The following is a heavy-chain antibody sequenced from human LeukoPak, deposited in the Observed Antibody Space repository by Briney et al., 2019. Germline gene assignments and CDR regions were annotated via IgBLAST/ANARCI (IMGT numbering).Heavy chain of an antibody. J-gene: IGHJ4*02. CDR1: GFTFNNYA. V-gene: IGHV3-23*01. D-gene: IGHD6-19*01. CDR3: AKDGAVADLYYFDY. Sequence: GGSLRLSCAASGFTFNNYAMNWVRQAPGKGLEWASVISGSGGNTYYADSVKGRFTISRGNSKNTLYLQMNSLRAEDTAVYYCAKDGAVADLYYFDYWGQGTLVTVSS. CDR2: ISGSGGNT.